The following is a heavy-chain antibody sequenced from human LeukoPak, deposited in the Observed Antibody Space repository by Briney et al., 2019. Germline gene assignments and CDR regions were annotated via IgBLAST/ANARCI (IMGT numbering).Heavy chain of an antibody. CDR2: ISYDGSTR. CDR1: GFTFSSYS. V-gene: IGHV3-30*03. Sequence: PGGSLRLSCAASGFTFSSYSMNWVRQAPGKGLEWVALISYDGSTRDYVDSEKGRFTTSRDNSINTLYLQMDSLRPEDTAVYYRARAPYSSGWYYFDYWGQGTLVTVSS. D-gene: IGHD6-19*01. CDR3: ARAPYSSGWYYFDY. J-gene: IGHJ4*02.